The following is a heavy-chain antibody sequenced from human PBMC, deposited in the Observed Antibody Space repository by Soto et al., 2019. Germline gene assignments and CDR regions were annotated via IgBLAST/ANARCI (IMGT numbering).Heavy chain of an antibody. CDR2: INHSGSS. J-gene: IGHJ2*01. CDR3: ARMAGPWYFDL. Sequence: PSETLSLTCAVHGGSFSGFYWTWIRQPPGKGLEWIGVINHSGSSNYNPPLKSRVTMSLDTSRNQFSLSLNSVTAADTAVYYCARMAGPWYFDLWGRGTLVTVSS. CDR1: GGSFSGFY. V-gene: IGHV4-34*01.